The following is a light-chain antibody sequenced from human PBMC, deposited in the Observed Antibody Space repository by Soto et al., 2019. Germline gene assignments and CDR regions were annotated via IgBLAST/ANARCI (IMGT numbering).Light chain of an antibody. V-gene: IGKV1-6*01. CDR3: LQDYNYPYT. Sequence: AIQMTQSPSSLSASVGDRVTITCRASQGIRNDLGWYQQRPGKAPNLLIYATSTLQSGVPSRFSGSGSGTDFTLTISSLQPEDFATYYCLQDYNYPYTFGQGTKLEIK. J-gene: IGKJ2*01. CDR1: QGIRND. CDR2: ATS.